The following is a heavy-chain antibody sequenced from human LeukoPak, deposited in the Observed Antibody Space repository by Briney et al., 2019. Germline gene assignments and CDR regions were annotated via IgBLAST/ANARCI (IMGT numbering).Heavy chain of an antibody. CDR1: GFTFSSYA. J-gene: IGHJ4*02. V-gene: IGHV3-23*01. D-gene: IGHD3-22*01. CDR3: ARGGRDYYDSLDY. CDR2: ISGSGGST. Sequence: GGSLRLSCAASGFTFSSYAMSWVRQAPGKGLEWVSAISGSGGSTYYADSVKGRFTISRDNSKNTLYLQMNSLRAEDTAVYYCARGGRDYYDSLDYWGQGTLVTVSS.